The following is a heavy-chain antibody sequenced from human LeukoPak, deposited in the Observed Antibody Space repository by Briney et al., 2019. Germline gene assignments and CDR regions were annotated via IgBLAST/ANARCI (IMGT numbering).Heavy chain of an antibody. V-gene: IGHV4-59*12. CDR1: GGSISSYY. CDR2: IYYSGST. D-gene: IGHD3-10*01. J-gene: IGHJ3*02. CDR3: AKSNGYGLIDI. Sequence: SETLSLTCTVSGGSISSYYWSWIRQPPGKGLEWIGYIYYSGSTYYGPSLKSRLTISLDTSRNQFSLKLNSVTAADTAVYYCAKSNGYGLIDIWDQGTMVTVSS.